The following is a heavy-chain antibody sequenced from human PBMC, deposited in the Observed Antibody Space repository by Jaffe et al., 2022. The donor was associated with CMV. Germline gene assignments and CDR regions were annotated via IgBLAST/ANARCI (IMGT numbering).Heavy chain of an antibody. CDR3: HQISVGGQWAGLENDY. CDR2: IRSKANSYAT. J-gene: IGHJ4*02. Sequence: EVQLVESGGGLVQPGGSLKLSCAASGFTFSGSAMHWVRQASGKGLEWVGRIRSKANSYATAYAASVKGRFTISRDDSKNTAYLQMNSLKTEDTAVYYCHQISVGGQWAGLENDYWGQGTLVTVSS. CDR1: GFTFSGSA. V-gene: IGHV3-73*01. D-gene: IGHD6-19*01.